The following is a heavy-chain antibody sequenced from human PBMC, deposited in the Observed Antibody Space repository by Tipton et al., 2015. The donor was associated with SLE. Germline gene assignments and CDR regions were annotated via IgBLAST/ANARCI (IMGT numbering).Heavy chain of an antibody. J-gene: IGHJ5*02. Sequence: GSLRLSCAASGFTFSSYWMHWVRQAPGKGLVWVSRINSDGSSTSYADSVKGRFTISRDNAKNTLYLQMNSLRAEDTAVYYCARAGIGGWFDPWGQGTLVTVSS. CDR1: GFTFSSYW. CDR2: INSDGSST. D-gene: IGHD3-10*01. V-gene: IGHV3-74*01. CDR3: ARAGIGGWFDP.